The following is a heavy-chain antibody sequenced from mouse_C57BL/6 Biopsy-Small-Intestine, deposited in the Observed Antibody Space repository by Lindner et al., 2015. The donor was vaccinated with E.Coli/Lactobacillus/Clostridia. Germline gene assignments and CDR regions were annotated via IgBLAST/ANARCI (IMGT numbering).Heavy chain of an antibody. CDR1: GYAFSSSW. Sequence: VQLQESGPELVKPGASVKISCKASGYAFSSSWMNWVKQRPGKGLKWIGRIYPGDGDTNYNGKFKGKATLTADKSSSTAYMQLSSLTSEDSAVYFCARRSNYDYFDYWGQGTTLTVSS. V-gene: IGHV1-82*01. CDR2: IYPGDGDT. D-gene: IGHD2-5*01. J-gene: IGHJ2*01. CDR3: ARRSNYDYFDY.